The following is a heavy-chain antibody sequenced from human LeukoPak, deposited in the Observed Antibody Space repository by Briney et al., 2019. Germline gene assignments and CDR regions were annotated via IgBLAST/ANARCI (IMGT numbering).Heavy chain of an antibody. CDR3: ASPGGQGSGSYSTLYYYYYGMDV. J-gene: IGHJ6*02. V-gene: IGHV1-2*02. D-gene: IGHD3-10*01. CDR2: INPNSGGT. CDR1: GYTFTGYY. Sequence: ASVKVSCKAPGYTFTGYYMHWVRQAPGQGLEWMGWINPNSGGTNYAQKFQGRVTMTRDTSISTAYMELSRLRSDDTAVYYCASPGGQGSGSYSTLYYYYYGMDVWGQGTTVTVSS.